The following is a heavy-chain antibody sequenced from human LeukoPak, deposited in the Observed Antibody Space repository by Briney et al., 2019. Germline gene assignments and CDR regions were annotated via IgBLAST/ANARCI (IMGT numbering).Heavy chain of an antibody. CDR1: GGSISSYY. D-gene: IGHD1-26*01. Sequence: SETLSLTCTVSGGSISSYYWNWIRQPPGKELEWIGYIYDSGSTNYNPSLKSRVTISVDTSKNQFSLKLSSVTAADTAVYYCARGQLKEPFGYWGQGTLVTVSS. CDR3: ARGQLKEPFGY. J-gene: IGHJ4*02. CDR2: IYDSGST. V-gene: IGHV4-59*01.